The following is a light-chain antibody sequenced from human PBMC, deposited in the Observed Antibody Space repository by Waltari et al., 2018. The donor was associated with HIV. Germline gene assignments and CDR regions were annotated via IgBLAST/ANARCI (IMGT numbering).Light chain of an antibody. CDR2: AAS. CDR1: QAMGTS. Sequence: DVQLTQSPSFLSASVGEIVTITCRASQAMGTSLAWYQQNPGKSPNLLISAASTLQSGIPSRFSGDGSGTEFTLTISSLQAEDFATYYCQQLNSYPRTFGQGTKVDFK. V-gene: IGKV1-9*01. CDR3: QQLNSYPRT. J-gene: IGKJ1*01.